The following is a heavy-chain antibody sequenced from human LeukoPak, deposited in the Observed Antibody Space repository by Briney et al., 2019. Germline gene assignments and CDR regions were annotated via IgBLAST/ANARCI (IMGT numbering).Heavy chain of an antibody. CDR3: AKKTRHIVVVTAIFFDY. CDR1: GFTFSTYA. J-gene: IGHJ4*02. Sequence: GGSLRLSCAASGFTFSTYAVSWVRQAPGKGLEWVSAISGSGGSTYYADSVKGRFTISRDNSKNTLYLQMNSLRAEDTAIYYCAKKTRHIVVVTAIFFDYWGQGTLVTVSS. D-gene: IGHD2-21*02. V-gene: IGHV3-23*01. CDR2: ISGSGGST.